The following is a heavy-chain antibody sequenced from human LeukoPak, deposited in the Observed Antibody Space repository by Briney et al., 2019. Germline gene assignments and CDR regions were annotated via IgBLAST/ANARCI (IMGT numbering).Heavy chain of an antibody. D-gene: IGHD2-15*01. J-gene: IGHJ4*02. CDR2: ISGSGGST. CDR3: AKDGSNIVVVVANDY. V-gene: IGHV3-23*01. Sequence: PGGSLRLSCAASGFTFSSYNMNWVRQAPGKGLEWVSAISGSGGSTYYADSVKGRFTISRDNSKNTLYLQMNSLRAEDTAVYYCAKDGSNIVVVVANDYWGQGTLVTVSS. CDR1: GFTFSSYN.